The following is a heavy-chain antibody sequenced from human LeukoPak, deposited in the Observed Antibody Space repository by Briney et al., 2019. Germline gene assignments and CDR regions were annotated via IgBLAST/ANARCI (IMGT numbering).Heavy chain of an antibody. J-gene: IGHJ6*02. CDR3: ARNWGPSGYSYYYGMDV. Sequence: GGSLRLSCAASGIPFTNFWVRQAPGKGLEWVSYLSSSGSTNYYADSVKGRFTISRDNAKNSLYLQMNSLRVEDTAVYYCARNWGPSGYSYYYGMDVWGQGTTVTVSS. CDR1: GIPFTN. D-gene: IGHD3-16*01. CDR2: LSSSGSTN. V-gene: IGHV3-48*03.